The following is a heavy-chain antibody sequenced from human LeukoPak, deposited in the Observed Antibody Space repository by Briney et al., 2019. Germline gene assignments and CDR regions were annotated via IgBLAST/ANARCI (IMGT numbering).Heavy chain of an antibody. V-gene: IGHV3-23*01. CDR1: GFTFSTYG. Sequence: GGSLRLSCAASGFTFSTYGMSWVRQAPGKGLEWVSGISGSGGSTYYADSVKGRFSISRDNSKNKLYLQMNSLRAEDTAVFYCAKASHNDFLTGRFNARLWYFDYWGQGTLVTVSS. CDR2: ISGSGGST. D-gene: IGHD3-9*01. CDR3: AKASHNDFLTGRFNARLWYFDY. J-gene: IGHJ4*02.